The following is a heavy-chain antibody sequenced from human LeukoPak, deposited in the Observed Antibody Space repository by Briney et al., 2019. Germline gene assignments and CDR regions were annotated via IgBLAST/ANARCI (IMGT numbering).Heavy chain of an antibody. CDR1: GGSFSGYY. CDR3: ARGLRLGSSGYYKRYNWFDP. D-gene: IGHD3-22*01. Sequence: PSETLCLTCAVYGGSFSGYYWSWIRQPPGKGLEWIGEINRSGSTNYNPSLKSRVTISVDTSKNQFSLKLSSVTAADTAVYYCARGLRLGSSGYYKRYNWFDPWGQGTLVTVSS. J-gene: IGHJ5*02. CDR2: INRSGST. V-gene: IGHV4-34*01.